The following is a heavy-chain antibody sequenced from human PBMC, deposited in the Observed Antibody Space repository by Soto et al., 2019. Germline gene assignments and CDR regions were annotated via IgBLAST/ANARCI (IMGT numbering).Heavy chain of an antibody. CDR2: INPNSGGT. CDR1: GYTLTGYY. J-gene: IGHJ4*02. D-gene: IGHD2-2*02. Sequence: ASVKVSCKASGYTLTGYYMHWVRQAPGQGLEWMGWINPNSGGTNYAQKFQGWVTMTRDTSISTAYMELSRLRSDDTAVYYCARXFGYCSSTSCYTAFDYWGQGTLVTVSS. V-gene: IGHV1-2*04. CDR3: ARXFGYCSSTSCYTAFDY.